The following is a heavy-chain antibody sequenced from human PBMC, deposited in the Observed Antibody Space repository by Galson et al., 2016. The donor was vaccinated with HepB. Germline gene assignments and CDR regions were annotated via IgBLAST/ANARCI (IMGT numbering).Heavy chain of an antibody. Sequence: SLRLSCAASGFTFSSYGMHWVRQAPGKGLEWVAFIWYDGSKKYYADSVKGRFTISRDNSKNTLYLQMNRLRVEDTAIYYCARAHWGVVSIEWNYFDYWGQGALVTVSS. CDR3: ARAHWGVVSIEWNYFDY. D-gene: IGHD3-3*01. V-gene: IGHV3-33*01. CDR2: IWYDGSKK. J-gene: IGHJ4*02. CDR1: GFTFSSYG.